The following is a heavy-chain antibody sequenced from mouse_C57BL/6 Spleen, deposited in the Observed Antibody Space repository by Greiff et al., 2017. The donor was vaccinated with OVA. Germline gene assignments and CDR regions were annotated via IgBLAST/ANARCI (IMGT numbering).Heavy chain of an antibody. Sequence: QVQLQQPGAELVKPGASVKLSCKASGYTFTSYWMHWVKQRPGQGLEWIGMIHPNSGSTNYNEKFKSKATLTVDKSSSTAYMQLSSRTSEDSSVYDCAKTTTGYAMDYWGQGTSVTVSS. D-gene: IGHD1-1*01. CDR2: IHPNSGST. J-gene: IGHJ4*01. CDR3: AKTTTGYAMDY. V-gene: IGHV1-64*01. CDR1: GYTFTSYW.